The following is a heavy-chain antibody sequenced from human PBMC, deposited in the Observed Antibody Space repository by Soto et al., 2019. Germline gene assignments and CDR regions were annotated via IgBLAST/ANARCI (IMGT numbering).Heavy chain of an antibody. J-gene: IGHJ6*02. V-gene: IGHV4-59*12. CDR2: IYYSGST. D-gene: IGHD3-3*01. Sequence: SETLSLTCTVSGGSISSYYWSWIRQPPGKGLEWIGYIYYSGSTNYNPSLKSRVTISVDTSKNQFSLKLSSVTAADTAVYYCARDRRRFLEWLLPPPSYYYGMDVWGQGTTVTVSS. CDR1: GGSISSYY. CDR3: ARDRRRFLEWLLPPPSYYYGMDV.